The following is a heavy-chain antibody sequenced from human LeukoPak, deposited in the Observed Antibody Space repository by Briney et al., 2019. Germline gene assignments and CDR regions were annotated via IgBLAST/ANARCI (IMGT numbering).Heavy chain of an antibody. J-gene: IGHJ5*02. V-gene: IGHV4-39*01. CDR2: IYYSGST. D-gene: IGHD5-18*01. CDR1: GGSISSSSYY. Sequence: PSETLSLTCTVSGGSISSSSYYWGWIRQPPGKGLEWIGSIYYSGSTYYNPSLKSRVTISVDTSKNQFSLKLSSVTAADTAVYNCARPNTAMLYNWFDPWGQGTLVTVSS. CDR3: ARPNTAMLYNWFDP.